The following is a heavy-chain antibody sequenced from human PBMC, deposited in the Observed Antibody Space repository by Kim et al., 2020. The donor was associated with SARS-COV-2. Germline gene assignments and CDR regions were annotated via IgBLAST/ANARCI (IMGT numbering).Heavy chain of an antibody. CDR3: ASPLGYSYGSGGY. D-gene: IGHD5-18*01. J-gene: IGHJ4*02. Sequence: SETLSLTCTVSGGSISSSSYYWGWIRQPPGEGLEWIGSIYYSGSTYYNPSLKSRVTISVDTSKNQFSLKLSSVTAADTAVYYCASPLGYSYGSGGYWGQGTLVTVSS. V-gene: IGHV4-39*01. CDR2: IYYSGST. CDR1: GGSISSSSYY.